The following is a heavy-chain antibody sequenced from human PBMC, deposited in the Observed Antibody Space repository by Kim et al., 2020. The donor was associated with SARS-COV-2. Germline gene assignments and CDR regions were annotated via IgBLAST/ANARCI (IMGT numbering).Heavy chain of an antibody. Sequence: GESLKISCKGSGYSFTSYWIGWVRQMPGKGLEWMGIIYPGDSDTRYSPSFQGQVTISADKSISTAYLQWSSLKASDTAMYYCARLTDSSGYYLSYFDYWGQGTLVTVSS. J-gene: IGHJ4*02. CDR3: ARLTDSSGYYLSYFDY. CDR2: IYPGDSDT. CDR1: GYSFTSYW. V-gene: IGHV5-51*01. D-gene: IGHD3-22*01.